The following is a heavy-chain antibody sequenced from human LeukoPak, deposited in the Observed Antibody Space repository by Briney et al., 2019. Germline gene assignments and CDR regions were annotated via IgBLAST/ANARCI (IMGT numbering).Heavy chain of an antibody. V-gene: IGHV3-30-3*01. D-gene: IGHD6-19*01. Sequence: PGGSLRLSCAASGFTFSSYAMHWVRQAPGKGLEWVAVISYDGSNKYYADSVKGRFTISRDNSKNTLYLQMNSLRAEDTAVYYCARGREQWLARGLRYFDYWGQGTLVTVSS. CDR1: GFTFSSYA. CDR3: ARGREQWLARGLRYFDY. J-gene: IGHJ4*02. CDR2: ISYDGSNK.